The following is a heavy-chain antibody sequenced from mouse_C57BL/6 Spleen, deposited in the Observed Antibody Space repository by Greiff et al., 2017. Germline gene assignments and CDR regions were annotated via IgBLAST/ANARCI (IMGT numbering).Heavy chain of an antibody. CDR1: GFTFSSYA. Sequence: EVHLVESGEGLVKPGGSLKLSCAASGFTFSSYAMSWVRQTPEKRLEWVAYISSGGDYIYYADTVKGRFTISRDNARNTLYLQMSSLKSEDTAMYYCTRDRGDYYGSSPYAMDYWGQGTSVTVSS. V-gene: IGHV5-9-1*02. J-gene: IGHJ4*01. D-gene: IGHD1-1*01. CDR3: TRDRGDYYGSSPYAMDY. CDR2: ISSGGDYI.